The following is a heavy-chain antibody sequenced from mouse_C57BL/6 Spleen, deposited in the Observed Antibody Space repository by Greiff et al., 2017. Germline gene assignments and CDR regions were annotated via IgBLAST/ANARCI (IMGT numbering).Heavy chain of an antibody. CDR3: ARDQYDVGYEAY. V-gene: IGHV5-17*01. J-gene: IGHJ3*01. D-gene: IGHD6-5*01. Sequence: EVKLMESGGGLVKPGGSLKLSCAASGFTFSDYGMHWVRQAPEKGLEWVAYISCGSSTIYYADTVKGRFTISRDNAKNTLFLQMSNLRSEDTAMYYCARDQYDVGYEAYWGQGTLLTVSA. CDR1: GFTFSDYG. CDR2: ISCGSSTI.